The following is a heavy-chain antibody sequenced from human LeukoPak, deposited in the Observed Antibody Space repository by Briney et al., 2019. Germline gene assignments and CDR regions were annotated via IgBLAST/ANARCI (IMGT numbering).Heavy chain of an antibody. CDR1: GFTFSSYS. D-gene: IGHD3-10*01. J-gene: IGHJ6*02. CDR2: ISSSSSYI. CDR3: ASSPQDRTTMVRGAPDGMDV. Sequence: GGSLRLSCAASGFTFSSYSMNWVRQAPGKGLEWVSSISSSSSYIYYADSVKGRFTISRDNAKNSLYLQMNSLRAEDTAVYYCASSPQDRTTMVRGAPDGMDVWGQGTTVTVSS. V-gene: IGHV3-21*01.